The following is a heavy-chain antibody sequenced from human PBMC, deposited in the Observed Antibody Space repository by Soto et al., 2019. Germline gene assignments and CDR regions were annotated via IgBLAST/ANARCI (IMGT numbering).Heavy chain of an antibody. V-gene: IGHV1-69*13. CDR1: GGTFSSYA. CDR2: IIPIFGTA. CDR3: ARDSPSIAARLRY. D-gene: IGHD6-6*01. Sequence: SVKVSFKASGGTFSSYAISWVRQAPGQGLEWMGGIIPIFGTANYAQKFQGRVTITADESTSTAYMELSSLRSEDTAVYYCARDSPSIAARLRYWGQGTLVTVSS. J-gene: IGHJ4*02.